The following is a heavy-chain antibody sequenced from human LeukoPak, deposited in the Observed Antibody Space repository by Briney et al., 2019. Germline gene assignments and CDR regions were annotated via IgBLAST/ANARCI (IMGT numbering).Heavy chain of an antibody. CDR3: AKDSLSGYSGGVIDY. J-gene: IGHJ4*02. Sequence: GGSLRLSCAASGFTFDDYAMHWVRQAPGKGLAWVSGISWNSGNLGYADSVKGRFTISRDNAKNSLYLQMNSLRAEDKALYYCAKDSLSGYSGGVIDYWGQGTLVIVSS. V-gene: IGHV3-9*01. CDR2: ISWNSGNL. CDR1: GFTFDDYA. D-gene: IGHD5-12*01.